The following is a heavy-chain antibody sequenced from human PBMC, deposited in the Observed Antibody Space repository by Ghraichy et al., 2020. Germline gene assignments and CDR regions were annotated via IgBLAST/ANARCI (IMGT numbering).Heavy chain of an antibody. Sequence: GSLRLSCTVSGGSISSYYWSWIRQPPGKGLEWIGYMYYSGSTNYNPSLKSRVTISVDTSKNQFSLRLSSVTAADTAVYYCARDREYGGNSYWFDPWGQGTLVTVSS. CDR3: ARDREYGGNSYWFDP. J-gene: IGHJ5*02. CDR1: GGSISSYY. V-gene: IGHV4-59*01. CDR2: MYYSGST. D-gene: IGHD4-23*01.